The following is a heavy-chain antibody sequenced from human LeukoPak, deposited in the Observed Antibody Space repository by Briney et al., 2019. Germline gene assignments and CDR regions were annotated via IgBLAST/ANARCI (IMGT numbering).Heavy chain of an antibody. CDR3: ATGAAAGTPDFDY. Sequence: ASVKVSCKASGYTFTSYAMHWVRQAPGQRLEWMGWINAGNGNTKYSQEFQGRVTMTEDTSTDTAYMELSSLRSENTAVYYCATGAAAGTPDFDYWGQGTLVTVSS. CDR2: INAGNGNT. V-gene: IGHV1-3*03. D-gene: IGHD6-13*01. CDR1: GYTFTSYA. J-gene: IGHJ4*02.